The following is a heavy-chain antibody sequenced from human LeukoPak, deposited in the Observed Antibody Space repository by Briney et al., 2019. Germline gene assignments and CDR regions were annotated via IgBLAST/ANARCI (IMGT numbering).Heavy chain of an antibody. CDR1: GFTFSDHA. CDR2: INESARST. Sequence: GKSLRLSCTGSGFTFSDHAMSWVRQAPGKGLEWVSAINESARSTYYLDSVKGPFTISRDNSKNTPYLDMNIVRAEGAAVYVGARDWFVVWFGEPREQGMVVWGPGTTVTVSS. V-gene: IGHV3-23*01. CDR3: ARDWFVVWFGEPREQGMVV. D-gene: IGHD3-10*01. J-gene: IGHJ6*02.